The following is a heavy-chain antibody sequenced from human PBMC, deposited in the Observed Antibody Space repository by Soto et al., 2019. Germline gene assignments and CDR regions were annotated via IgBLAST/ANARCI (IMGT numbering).Heavy chain of an antibody. Sequence: QLQLQESGPGLVKPSETLSLTCTVSGGSIGSSSYYWGWIRQPPGRGLEWIGSFYYSGSTYYNPSLKSRVTISVDTSKNQFSLKLTSVTAADTAVYYCARHRGYSSLEPGFDPWGQGTLVTVSS. D-gene: IGHD6-19*01. J-gene: IGHJ5*02. V-gene: IGHV4-39*01. CDR3: ARHRGYSSLEPGFDP. CDR2: FYYSGST. CDR1: GGSIGSSSYY.